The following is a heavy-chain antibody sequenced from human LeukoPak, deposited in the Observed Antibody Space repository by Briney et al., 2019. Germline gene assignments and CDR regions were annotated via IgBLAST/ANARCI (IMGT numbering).Heavy chain of an antibody. CDR1: GFTFGDYA. D-gene: IGHD2-2*01. J-gene: IGHJ6*02. Sequence: GGSLRLSCAASGFTFGDYAMYWVRQPPGKGLEWVSLISGDGGTTFYADSVKVRFTISRDNSKNSLYLQMNSLRTEDTAALYFCAKDLLPAARFSFSYNGMDVWGQGTTVTVSS. CDR2: ISGDGGTT. V-gene: IGHV3-43*02. CDR3: AKDLLPAARFSFSYNGMDV.